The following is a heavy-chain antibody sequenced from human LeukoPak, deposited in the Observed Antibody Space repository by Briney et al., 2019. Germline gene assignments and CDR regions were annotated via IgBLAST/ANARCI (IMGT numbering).Heavy chain of an antibody. Sequence: SQTLSLTCTVSGGSVNSGDNYWTWIRQPPGKGLEWIGFVSYSGNTYYHPSLQGRVSLSLDTSRNHFSLRLTSVTAADTAVYYCTRGSGCDPWPIFDPWGPGTLVTVSS. D-gene: IGHD3-10*01. V-gene: IGHV4-30-4*01. J-gene: IGHJ5*02. CDR3: TRGSGCDPWPIFDP. CDR1: GGSVNSGDNY. CDR2: VSYSGNT.